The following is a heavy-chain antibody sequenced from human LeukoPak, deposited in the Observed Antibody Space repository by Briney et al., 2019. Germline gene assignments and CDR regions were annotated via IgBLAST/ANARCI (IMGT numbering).Heavy chain of an antibody. CDR1: GYTFTGYY. CDR3: ARTPYYDFWSGYYSASFDP. Sequence: ASVKVSCKASGYTFTGYYMYWVRQAPGQGLEWMGWINPNSGGTNYAQKFQGRVTMTRDTCISTAYMELSRLRSDDTAVYYCARTPYYDFWSGYYSASFDPWGQGTLVTVSS. J-gene: IGHJ5*02. D-gene: IGHD3-3*01. V-gene: IGHV1-2*02. CDR2: INPNSGGT.